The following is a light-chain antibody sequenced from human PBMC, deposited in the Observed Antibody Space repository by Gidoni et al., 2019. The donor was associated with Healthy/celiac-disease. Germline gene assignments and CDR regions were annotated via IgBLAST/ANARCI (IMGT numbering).Light chain of an antibody. Sequence: DIQLTQSPSFLSASVGDRVTITCRASQGISSYLAWYQQKPGKAPKLLIYAAPTLQSGVPSRFSGSGSGTEFTLTISSLQPEDFATYYCQQLNSYLYTFXXXTKLEIK. CDR3: QQLNSYLYT. J-gene: IGKJ2*01. CDR2: AAP. V-gene: IGKV1-9*01. CDR1: QGISSY.